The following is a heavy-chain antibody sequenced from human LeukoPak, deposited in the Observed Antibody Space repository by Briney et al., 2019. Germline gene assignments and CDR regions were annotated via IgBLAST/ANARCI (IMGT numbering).Heavy chain of an antibody. V-gene: IGHV1-2*02. CDR1: GYTFTGYY. J-gene: IGHJ5*02. CDR2: INPNSGGT. Sequence: ASVKVSCKASGYTFTGYYMHWVRQAPGQGLEWMGWINPNSGGTNYAQKFQGRVTMTRDTSISTAYMELSRLRSDDTAVYHCAREYYYDSSGQMWFDPWGQGTLVTVSS. D-gene: IGHD3-22*01. CDR3: AREYYYDSSGQMWFDP.